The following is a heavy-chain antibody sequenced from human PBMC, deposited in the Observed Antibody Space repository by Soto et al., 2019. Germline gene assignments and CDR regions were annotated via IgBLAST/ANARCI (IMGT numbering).Heavy chain of an antibody. V-gene: IGHV3-49*04. CDR3: TRASSLDFDF. CDR1: GFTFGDYA. J-gene: IGHJ4*02. Sequence: GGSLRLSCATSGFTFGDYALSWVRQAPGKGLEWVGFIRRNAYGGTTDYAASVKGRFTISRDDSKSIVYLQMNSLRTEDTALYYCTRASSLDFDFWGQGTLVTVSS. D-gene: IGHD3-16*01. CDR2: IRRNAYGGTT.